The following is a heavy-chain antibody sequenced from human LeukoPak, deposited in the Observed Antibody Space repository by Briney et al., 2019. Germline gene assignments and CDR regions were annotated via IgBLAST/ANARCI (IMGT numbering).Heavy chain of an antibody. CDR2: IYYSGST. J-gene: IGHJ4*02. D-gene: IGHD6-19*01. CDR1: GGSISSYY. V-gene: IGHV4-59*01. Sequence: SETLSLTCTVSGGSISSYYWSWIRQPPGKGLEWIGYIYYSGSTNYNPSLKNRVTISVDTSKNQFSLKLSSVTAADTAVYYCASSRRLSHFDYWGQGTLVTVSS. CDR3: ASSRRLSHFDY.